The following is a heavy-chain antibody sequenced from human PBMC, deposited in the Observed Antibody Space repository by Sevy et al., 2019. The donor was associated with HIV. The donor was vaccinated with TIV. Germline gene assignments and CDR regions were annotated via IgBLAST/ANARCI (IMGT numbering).Heavy chain of an antibody. CDR3: ARRSPLSRYCTNGVCYPHRYYYALDF. D-gene: IGHD2-8*01. V-gene: IGHV4-59*12. J-gene: IGHJ6*02. CDR1: SGSISSYY. CDR2: IDYSGST. Sequence: SETLSLTCTVSSGSISSYYWSWIRQPPGKGLEWIGYIDYSGSTNYNPSIKSRVTISIDTSRNQFSLKLNSVTAADTAVYYCARRSPLSRYCTNGVCYPHRYYYALDFWGQGTTVTVSS.